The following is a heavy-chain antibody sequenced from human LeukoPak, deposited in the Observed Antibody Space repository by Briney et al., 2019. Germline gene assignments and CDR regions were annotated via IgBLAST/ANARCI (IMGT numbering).Heavy chain of an antibody. Sequence: SETLSLTCNVSGGSISSSSYYWGWIRQPPGKGLEWIGSIYYSGSTYYNPSLKSRVTISVDTSKNQFSLKLSSVTAADTAVYYCARGRYSSSWFRYYYYMDVWGKGTTVTVSS. CDR2: IYYSGST. CDR3: ARGRYSSSWFRYYYYMDV. D-gene: IGHD6-13*01. V-gene: IGHV4-39*07. J-gene: IGHJ6*03. CDR1: GGSISSSSYY.